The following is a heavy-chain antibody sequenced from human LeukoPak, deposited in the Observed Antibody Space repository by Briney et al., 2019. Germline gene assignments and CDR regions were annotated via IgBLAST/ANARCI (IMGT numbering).Heavy chain of an antibody. Sequence: TSETLSLTCAVYGGSFSGYYWSWIRQPPGKGLEWIGYIYYSGSTNYNPSLKSRFTISVDTSKNQFSLKMSSVTAADTAVYYCARSEIDYAGNREYFDYWGQGTLVTVSS. D-gene: IGHD4-23*01. CDR1: GGSFSGYY. J-gene: IGHJ4*02. CDR3: ARSEIDYAGNREYFDY. V-gene: IGHV4-59*01. CDR2: IYYSGST.